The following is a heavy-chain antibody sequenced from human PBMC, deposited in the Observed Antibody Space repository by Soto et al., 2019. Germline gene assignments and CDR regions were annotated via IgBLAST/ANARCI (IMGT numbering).Heavy chain of an antibody. CDR1: GFSISTGGYY. V-gene: IGHV4-31*03. CDR3: ARSTDP. Sequence: TSETLSLTCTVSGFSISTGGYYWSWIRQHPGKGLEWIGYIYYSGSTYYNPSLKSRVTISVDRSKNQFSLQLSSVTAADTAVYYCARSTDPWGQGTPVLVSS. CDR2: IYYSGST. J-gene: IGHJ5*02.